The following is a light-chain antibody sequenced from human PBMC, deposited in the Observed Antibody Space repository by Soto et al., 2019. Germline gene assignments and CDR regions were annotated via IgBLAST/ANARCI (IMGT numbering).Light chain of an antibody. J-gene: IGKJ1*01. CDR3: QQYGSSPWA. CDR2: GAS. CDR1: QSVSYSF. Sequence: EIVLTQSPGTLSLSPGERATLSCRASQSVSYSFLAWYQQKPGQAPRLLIYGASSRATGIPDRFSGSGSGTDFTLTISRLEPEDFAVYYFQQYGSSPWAFVQGTKVEI. V-gene: IGKV3-20*01.